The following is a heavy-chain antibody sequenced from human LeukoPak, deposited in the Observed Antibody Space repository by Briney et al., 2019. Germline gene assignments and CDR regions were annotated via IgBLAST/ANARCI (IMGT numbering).Heavy chain of an antibody. J-gene: IGHJ4*02. CDR2: VHLDGRT. Sequence: KTSETLSLTCAVYGGSFSGYYWSWIRQPPGKGLEWIGEVHLDGRTNYNPSLTGRLTMSVDLYENHISLKLTSVTAADTAVYYCAREGGFYRPLDYSGQGTLVTVSS. CDR1: GGSFSGYY. V-gene: IGHV4-34*10. D-gene: IGHD3-3*01. CDR3: AREGGFYRPLDY.